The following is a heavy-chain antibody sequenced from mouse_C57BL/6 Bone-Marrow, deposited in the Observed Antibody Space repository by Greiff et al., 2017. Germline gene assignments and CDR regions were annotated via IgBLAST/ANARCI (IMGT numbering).Heavy chain of an antibody. CDR2: INPSSGYT. Sequence: VQLQQSGAELARPGASVKMSCKASGYTFTSYTMHWVKQRPGQGLEWIGYINPSSGYTKYNQKFKDKATLTADKSSSTAYMQLSSLTSEDSAVYYCASYNYYGSSEGYFDVWGTGTTVTVSS. V-gene: IGHV1-4*01. CDR1: GYTFTSYT. D-gene: IGHD1-1*01. J-gene: IGHJ1*03. CDR3: ASYNYYGSSEGYFDV.